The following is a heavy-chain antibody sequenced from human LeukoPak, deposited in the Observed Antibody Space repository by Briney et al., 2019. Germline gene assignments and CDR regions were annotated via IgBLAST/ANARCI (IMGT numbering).Heavy chain of an antibody. Sequence: SETLSLTCTVSGGSISSYYWSWIRQPPGKGLEWIGYIYYSGSTNYNPSLKSRVTISVDTSKNQFSLKLSSVTAADTAVYYCARFVGRTLYYFDYWGQGTLVTVSS. J-gene: IGHJ4*02. CDR3: ARFVGRTLYYFDY. CDR2: IYYSGST. D-gene: IGHD2-21*01. CDR1: GGSISSYY. V-gene: IGHV4-59*01.